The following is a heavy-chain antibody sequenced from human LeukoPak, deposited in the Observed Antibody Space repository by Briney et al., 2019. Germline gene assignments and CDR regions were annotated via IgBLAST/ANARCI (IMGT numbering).Heavy chain of an antibody. CDR2: IDPSDSYT. Sequence: GESLKISCKGSGYRFTSYWISWVRQMPGKGLEWMGMIDPSDSYTNYSPSFQGHVTISADKSISTAYLQWSSLKASDTAMYYCARVPLNSSRSFGGMAVWGQGTTVTVSS. V-gene: IGHV5-10-1*01. D-gene: IGHD6-13*01. CDR3: ARVPLNSSRSFGGMAV. CDR1: GYRFTSYW. J-gene: IGHJ6*02.